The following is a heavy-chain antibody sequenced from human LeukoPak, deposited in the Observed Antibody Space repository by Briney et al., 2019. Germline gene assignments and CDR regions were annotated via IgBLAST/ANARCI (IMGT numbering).Heavy chain of an antibody. D-gene: IGHD3-22*01. CDR3: ARGGYYYDSSGYSHLPDY. Sequence: GASVKVSCKASGGTFSSYAFSWLRQAPGQGLEWMGGIIPIVGTTNYAQMFQGRVTITADESTSTAYMELSSLRSEDTAVYYCARGGYYYDSSGYSHLPDYWGQGTLVTVSA. CDR2: IIPIVGTT. CDR1: GGTFSSYA. J-gene: IGHJ4*02. V-gene: IGHV1-69*13.